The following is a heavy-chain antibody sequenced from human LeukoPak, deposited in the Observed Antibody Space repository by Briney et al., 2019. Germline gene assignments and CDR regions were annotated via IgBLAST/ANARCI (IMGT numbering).Heavy chain of an antibody. D-gene: IGHD3-10*01. CDR3: SKDLTSDFGGDLDP. CDR1: GFTLGNYG. V-gene: IGHV3-30*02. CDR2: ITFDGGQK. Sequence: GRSLRLSCAASGFTLGNYGMHWVRQAPGKGLEWVALITFDGGQKYYTDSVKGRFTISRDNSRTTVYLQMNSLRAEDTAVYYCSKDLTSDFGGDLDPWGQGILVTVSS. J-gene: IGHJ5*02.